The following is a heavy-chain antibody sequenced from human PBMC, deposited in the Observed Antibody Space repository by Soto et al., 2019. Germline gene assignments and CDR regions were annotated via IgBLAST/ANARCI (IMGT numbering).Heavy chain of an antibody. J-gene: IGHJ6*02. Sequence: PGESLKISCKGSGYSFTSYWIGWVRQMPGKGLEWMGIIYPGDSDTRYSPSFQGQVTISADKSISTAYLQWSSLKASDTAMYYCARRMLPPSDSSWYPDGYYYYGMDVWGQGTTVTVSS. CDR3: ARRMLPPSDSSWYPDGYYYYGMDV. CDR1: GYSFTSYW. D-gene: IGHD6-13*01. CDR2: IYPGDSDT. V-gene: IGHV5-51*01.